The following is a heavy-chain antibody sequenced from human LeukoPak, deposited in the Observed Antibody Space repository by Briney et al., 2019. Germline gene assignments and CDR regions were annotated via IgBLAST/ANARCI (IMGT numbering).Heavy chain of an antibody. J-gene: IGHJ4*02. D-gene: IGHD4-17*01. CDR3: ARYYGDAPGLFDY. V-gene: IGHV1-3*01. CDR2: INAGNGNT. Sequence: GASVKVSCKASGYTFTSYAMHWVRQAPGQRLEWMGWINAGNGNTKYSQKFQGRVTITRDTSASTAYMELSSLRSEDTAVYYRARYYGDAPGLFDYWGQGTLVTVSS. CDR1: GYTFTSYA.